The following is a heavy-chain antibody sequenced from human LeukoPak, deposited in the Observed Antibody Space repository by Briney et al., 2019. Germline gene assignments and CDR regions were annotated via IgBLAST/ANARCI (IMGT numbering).Heavy chain of an antibody. CDR2: ISSSGSTI. V-gene: IGHV3-11*01. D-gene: IGHD3-22*01. CDR1: GFTFSDYY. Sequence: NPGGSLRLSCAASGFTFSDYYMSWIRQAPGKGLEWVSYISSSGSTIYYADSVKGRFTISRDNAKNSLYLQMNSLRAEDTAVYYCARDYYDSSVDAFDIWGQGTMVTVSS. J-gene: IGHJ3*02. CDR3: ARDYYDSSVDAFDI.